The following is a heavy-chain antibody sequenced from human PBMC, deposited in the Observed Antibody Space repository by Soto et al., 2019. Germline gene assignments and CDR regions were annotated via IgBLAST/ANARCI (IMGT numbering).Heavy chain of an antibody. J-gene: IGHJ4*02. CDR1: GFTFSTYW. CDR3: ARYGGRGGRCYDY. D-gene: IGHD2-15*01. Sequence: EVQLVESGGGLVQSGGSLRLSCAASGFTFSTYWMSWVRQAPGKGLEWVANIKQDGSEKYYVDSVKGRFTISRDNAKNSLFLQMNSLRADDTAVYYCARYGGRGGRCYDYWGQGTLVTVSS. CDR2: IKQDGSEK. V-gene: IGHV3-7*01.